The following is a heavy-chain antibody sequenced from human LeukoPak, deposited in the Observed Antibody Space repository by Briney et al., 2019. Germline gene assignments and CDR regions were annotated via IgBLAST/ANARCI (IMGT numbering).Heavy chain of an antibody. CDR2: IKQDGSEK. Sequence: GGSLTLSCAAAGFTFSSYWMSWVRQAPGKGLEWVANIKQDGSEKYYVDSVKGRFTISRDNAKNSLYLQMNSLRAEDTAVYYCARVEATPVIAAAGTDYWGQGTLVTVSS. D-gene: IGHD6-13*01. J-gene: IGHJ4*02. CDR3: ARVEATPVIAAAGTDY. V-gene: IGHV3-7*01. CDR1: GFTFSSYW.